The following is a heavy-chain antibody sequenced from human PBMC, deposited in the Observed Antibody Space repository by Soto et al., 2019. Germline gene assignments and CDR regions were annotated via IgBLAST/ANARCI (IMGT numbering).Heavy chain of an antibody. CDR3: AREGAHRITPFDP. CDR1: GFTFSSYS. Sequence: KPVGSLRLSCAASGFTFSSYSMNWVRQAPGKGLEWVSSISSSSSYIYYADSVKGRFTISRDNAKNSLYLQMNSLRAEDTAAYYCAREGAHRITPFDPWGQGTLVTVSS. J-gene: IGHJ5*02. V-gene: IGHV3-21*01. CDR2: ISSSSSYI. D-gene: IGHD3-10*01.